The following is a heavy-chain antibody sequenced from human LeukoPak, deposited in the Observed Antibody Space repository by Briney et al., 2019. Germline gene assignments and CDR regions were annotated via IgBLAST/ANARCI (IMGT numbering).Heavy chain of an antibody. CDR3: ARDGGTHDGLDI. CDR2: INYSGYT. CDR1: GGSFSGYY. D-gene: IGHD1-7*01. V-gene: IGHV4-34*01. Sequence: SEILSLTCAVYGGSFSGYYWSWIRQPPGKGLEWIGEINYSGYTNYNPSLKRRVTISVDTSKSQFSLKLTSVTAADTAVYYCARDGGTHDGLDIWGQGTLVTVSS. J-gene: IGHJ3*02.